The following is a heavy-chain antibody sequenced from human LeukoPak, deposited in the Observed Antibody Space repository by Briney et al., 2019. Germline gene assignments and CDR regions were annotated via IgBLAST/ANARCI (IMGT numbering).Heavy chain of an antibody. D-gene: IGHD3-10*01. CDR2: IKSKINDGTA. CDR3: AKGRGGEGLLWFGEGIYYGTDV. CDR1: GFTFSNAW. J-gene: IGHJ6*02. V-gene: IGHV3-15*01. Sequence: GGSLRLSCAASGFTFSNAWMSWVRQAPGKGLEWVGRIKSKINDGTADYAAPVKGRFTISRDNSKNTLYLQMNSLRAEDTAVYYCAKGRGGEGLLWFGEGIYYGTDVWGQGTTVTVSS.